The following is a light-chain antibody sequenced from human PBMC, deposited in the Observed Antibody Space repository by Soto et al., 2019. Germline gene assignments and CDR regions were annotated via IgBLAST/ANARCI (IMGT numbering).Light chain of an antibody. J-gene: IGKJ2*01. Sequence: AIQLTQSPSSLSASVGDRVTITCRASQGIGGALAWYQQEPGKAPKLLIYDASNLESGVPSRFSGSGFGRDFTLTVSSLQPEDFATYYCQHFDSYLYTFGQGTNLEIK. CDR3: QHFDSYLYT. V-gene: IGKV1-13*02. CDR2: DAS. CDR1: QGIGGA.